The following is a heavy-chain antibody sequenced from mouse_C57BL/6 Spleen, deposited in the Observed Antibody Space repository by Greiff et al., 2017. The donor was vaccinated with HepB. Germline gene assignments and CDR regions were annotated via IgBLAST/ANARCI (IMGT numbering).Heavy chain of an antibody. J-gene: IGHJ1*03. CDR3: ARGYYGSRYWYFDV. V-gene: IGHV5-4*01. CDR2: ISDGGSYT. Sequence: EVQLQESGGGLVKPGGSLKLSCAASGFTFSSYAMPWVRQTPEKRLEWVATISDGGSYTYYPDNVKGRFTISRDNAKNNLYLQMSHLKSEDTAMYYCARGYYGSRYWYFDVWGTGTTVTVSS. CDR1: GFTFSSYA. D-gene: IGHD1-1*01.